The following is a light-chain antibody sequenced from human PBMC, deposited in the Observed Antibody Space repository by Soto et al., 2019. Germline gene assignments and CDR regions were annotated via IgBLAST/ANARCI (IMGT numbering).Light chain of an antibody. CDR2: TAS. Sequence: EIVLRQSPATLSVSPGESATLSCRASQSVNGNLAWFQQRPGQAPRLLIHTASTRATGVPPRFSGSGSGTEFTLTISSLQSEDFAVYYCQQYNNWPPPYTFGQGTKLEI. CDR1: QSVNGN. J-gene: IGKJ2*01. CDR3: QQYNNWPPPYT. V-gene: IGKV3-15*01.